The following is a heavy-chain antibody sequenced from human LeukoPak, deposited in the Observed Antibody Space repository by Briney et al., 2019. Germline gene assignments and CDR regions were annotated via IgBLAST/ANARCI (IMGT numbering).Heavy chain of an antibody. J-gene: IGHJ4*02. Sequence: SQTLSLTCVISGDSVSSNSAAWNWIRQSPSRGLEWLGRTDYRSEWYNDSAVSGKSRITINPDISKNQFSLQLNSVTHGDTAVYYCARDANGHRGYEYWGQGTLVTVSS. CDR3: ARDANGHRGYEY. CDR2: TDYRSEWYN. D-gene: IGHD5-12*01. CDR1: GDSVSSNSAA. V-gene: IGHV6-1*01.